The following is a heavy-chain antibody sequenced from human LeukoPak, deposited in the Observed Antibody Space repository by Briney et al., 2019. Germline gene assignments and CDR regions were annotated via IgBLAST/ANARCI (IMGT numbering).Heavy chain of an antibody. V-gene: IGHV3-48*03. CDR3: ARARGSDYYYYYMDV. CDR1: GFSFSSYE. J-gene: IGHJ6*03. Sequence: PGGSLRLSCAASGFSFSSYEMNWVRQAPGKWLECISYITSSGSTKDYAKSVKGRFTISRDNAKNSLFLQTNSLRAEDTGIYYCARARGSDYYYYYMDVWGKGTTVTVS. CDR2: ITSSGSTK.